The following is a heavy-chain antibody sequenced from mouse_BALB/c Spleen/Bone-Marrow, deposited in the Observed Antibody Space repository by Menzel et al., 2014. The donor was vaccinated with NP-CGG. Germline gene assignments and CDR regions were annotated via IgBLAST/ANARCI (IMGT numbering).Heavy chain of an antibody. V-gene: IGHV1-26*01. D-gene: IGHD2-12*01. CDR3: AREPYDLYYAMDY. J-gene: IGHJ4*01. CDR1: GYTFTDYY. CDR2: INPNNGDT. Sequence: SGPELVKPGASAKMSCKASGYTFTDYYMKWVKQCHGKSLEWIGDINPNNGDTFYNQKFKGKATLTVDKSSSTAYMQLNSLTSEDSAVYYCAREPYDLYYAMDYWGQGTSVTVSS.